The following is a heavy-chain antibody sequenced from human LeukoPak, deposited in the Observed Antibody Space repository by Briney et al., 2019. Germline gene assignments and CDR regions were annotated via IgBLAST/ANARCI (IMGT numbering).Heavy chain of an antibody. CDR2: IYYSGST. J-gene: IGHJ4*02. Sequence: SETLSLTCTVSGGSIRSSSYYWGWIRQPPGRGLEWIGSIYYSGSTYYNPSLKNRVTISVDTSKNQFSLKLSSVTAADTAVYYCARDGGLRYFDWLPHFDYWGQGTLVTVSS. CDR1: GGSIRSSSYY. V-gene: IGHV4-39*07. D-gene: IGHD3-9*01. CDR3: ARDGGLRYFDWLPHFDY.